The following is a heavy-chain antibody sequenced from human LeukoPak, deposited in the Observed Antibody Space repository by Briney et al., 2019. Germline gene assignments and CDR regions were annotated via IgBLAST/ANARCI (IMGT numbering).Heavy chain of an antibody. CDR3: ARDGTSEQWLVRGPFDY. D-gene: IGHD6-19*01. V-gene: IGHV3-33*01. J-gene: IGHJ4*02. CDR2: IWYDGSNK. CDR1: GFTFSSYG. Sequence: GRSLRLSCAASGFTFSSYGMHWVRQAPGKGLEWVAVIWYDGSNKYYANSVKGRFTISRDNSKNTLYLQMNSLRAEDTAVYYCARDGTSEQWLVRGPFDYWGQGTLVTVSS.